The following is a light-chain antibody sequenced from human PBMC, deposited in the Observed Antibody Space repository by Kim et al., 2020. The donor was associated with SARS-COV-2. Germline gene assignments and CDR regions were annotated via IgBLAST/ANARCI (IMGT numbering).Light chain of an antibody. CDR2: GAS. CDR3: QQYGSSPET. J-gene: IGKJ1*01. V-gene: IGKV3-20*01. CDR1: RSVTSRY. Sequence: EIVLTQSPGTLSLSPGERVILTCRARRSVTSRYLAWYQQRPGQAPRLLIYGASSRDTGIPDRFSGSGSGTDFTLIISRLEPEDRAVYYCQQYGSSPETFGQGDKVDIK.